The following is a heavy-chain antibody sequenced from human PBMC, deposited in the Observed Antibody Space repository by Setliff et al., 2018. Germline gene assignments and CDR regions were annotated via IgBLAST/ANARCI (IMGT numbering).Heavy chain of an antibody. D-gene: IGHD5-18*01. CDR2: IMPIFGTT. Sequence: SEKVSCKASGGTFSSYGISWVRQAPGQGLEWMGGIMPIFGTTNYAQKFQGRVTMTRDTSTSTVYMELSSLRSEDTAVYYCARAPLESGYNYGQGHYFDYWGQGTLVTVSS. CDR3: ARAPLESGYNYGQGHYFDY. V-gene: IGHV1-69*05. CDR1: GGTFSSYG. J-gene: IGHJ4*02.